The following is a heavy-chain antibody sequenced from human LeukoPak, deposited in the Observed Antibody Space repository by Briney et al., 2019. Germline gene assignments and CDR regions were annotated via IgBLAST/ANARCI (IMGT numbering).Heavy chain of an antibody. CDR3: AKAPVTTCRGAYCYPFDY. CDR2: ISGSGGST. Sequence: GGSLRLSCAASGFTFNSYAMSWVRQAPGKGLDWVSAISGSGGSTYHADSVKGRFTISRDSSKNTLFLQMNRLRPEDAAVYYCAKAPVTTCRGAYCYPFDYWGQGTLVTVSS. CDR1: GFTFNSYA. D-gene: IGHD2-21*01. J-gene: IGHJ4*02. V-gene: IGHV3-23*01.